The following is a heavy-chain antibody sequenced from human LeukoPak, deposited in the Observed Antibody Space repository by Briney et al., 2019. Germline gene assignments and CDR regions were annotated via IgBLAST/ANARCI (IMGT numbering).Heavy chain of an antibody. J-gene: IGHJ6*02. V-gene: IGHV1-18*01. D-gene: IGHD1-1*01. CDR3: ASRNWSDDHSHYYYGMDV. Sequence: ASVKVSCKASGYTFTSHGISWVRQAPGQGLEWMGWISAYNGNTNYAQKLQGRVTMTTDTSTSTAYMELRSLRSDDTAVYYCASRNWSDDHSHYYYGMDVWGQGTTVTVSS. CDR2: ISAYNGNT. CDR1: GYTFTSHG.